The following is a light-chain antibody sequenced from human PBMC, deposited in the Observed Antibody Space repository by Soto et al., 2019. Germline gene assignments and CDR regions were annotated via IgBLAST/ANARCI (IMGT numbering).Light chain of an antibody. CDR1: NIEIKS. V-gene: IGLV3-21*02. Sequence: SYELTQPPSVSGAPGQTARITCGGTNIEIKSVHWYQQKPGQAPVLVVYDDGDRTTGIPERFSGSKSGNTATLTTSRVEAGDEADYYCQVWDTTNPVIFGGGTKLTVL. CDR3: QVWDTTNPVI. J-gene: IGLJ2*01. CDR2: DDG.